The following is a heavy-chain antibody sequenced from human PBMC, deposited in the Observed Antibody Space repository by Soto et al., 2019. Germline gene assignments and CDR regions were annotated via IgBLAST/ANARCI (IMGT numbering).Heavy chain of an antibody. CDR3: ATAGLFRFDY. J-gene: IGHJ4*02. CDR2: TNSAETTI. CDR1: GFTFSSYW. Sequence: GGSLRLSCAASGFTFSSYWMHWVRQAPGKGLVWVSRTNSAETTISCANTVKGEFTITGDNAKSRLYLQVKSVSYYATAVYYCATAGLFRFDYWGQGTLVTVSS. D-gene: IGHD3-10*01. V-gene: IGHV3-74*01.